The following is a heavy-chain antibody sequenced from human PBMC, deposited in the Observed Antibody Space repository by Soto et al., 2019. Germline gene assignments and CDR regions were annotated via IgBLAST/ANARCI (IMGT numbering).Heavy chain of an antibody. CDR1: GGSFSGYY. Sequence: QVQLQQWGAGLLKPSETLSLTCAVYGGSFSGYYWNWIRQPPGKGLEWIGEINHSGSTNYNPSLKSRVTISVDTSKNQFSLKLSSVTAADTAVYYCARGSGSYYNWFDPWGQGTLVTVSS. CDR3: ARGSGSYYNWFDP. D-gene: IGHD1-26*01. V-gene: IGHV4-34*01. J-gene: IGHJ5*02. CDR2: INHSGST.